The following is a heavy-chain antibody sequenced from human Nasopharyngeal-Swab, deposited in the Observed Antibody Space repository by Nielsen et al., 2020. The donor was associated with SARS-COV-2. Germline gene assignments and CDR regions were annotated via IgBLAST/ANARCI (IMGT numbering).Heavy chain of an antibody. CDR2: ISYDGSNK. V-gene: IGHV3-30-3*01. CDR1: GFTFSSYA. Sequence: LSLTCAASGFTFSSYAMHWVRQAPGKGLEWVAVISYDGSNKYYADSVKGRFTISRDNSKNTLYLQMNSLRAEDTAVYYCARDLYDFWSGYKYYFDYWGQGTLVTVSS. J-gene: IGHJ4*02. CDR3: ARDLYDFWSGYKYYFDY. D-gene: IGHD3-3*01.